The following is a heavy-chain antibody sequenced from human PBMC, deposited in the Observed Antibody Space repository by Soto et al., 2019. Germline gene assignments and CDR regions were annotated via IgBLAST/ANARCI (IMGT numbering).Heavy chain of an antibody. CDR2: IARDGRDK. D-gene: IGHD6-13*01. CDR3: ARDLRPAAAYYFDS. Sequence: HPGGSLRLSCAASGFTFSGSAMHWVRQAPGKGLEWVAVIARDGRDKHYADSVKGRFTISRDNSKLSLNLQMDSLRTEDTAVYYCARDLRPAAAYYFDSWGQGTQVTVSS. J-gene: IGHJ4*02. CDR1: GFTFSGSA. V-gene: IGHV3-30*04.